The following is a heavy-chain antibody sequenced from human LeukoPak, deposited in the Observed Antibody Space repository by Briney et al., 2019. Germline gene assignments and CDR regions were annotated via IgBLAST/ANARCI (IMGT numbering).Heavy chain of an antibody. J-gene: IGHJ6*03. CDR2: IYYSGST. CDR3: ARGTNYANYYYYYMDV. D-gene: IGHD2-2*01. CDR1: GGSISSYY. Sequence: KPSETLSLTCTVSGGSISSYYWSWLRQPPGKGLEWMGYIYYSGSTNYNPSLKSRVTISVDTSKNQFSLKLSSVTAADTAVYYCARGTNYANYYYYYMDVWGKGTTVTVSS. V-gene: IGHV4-59*01.